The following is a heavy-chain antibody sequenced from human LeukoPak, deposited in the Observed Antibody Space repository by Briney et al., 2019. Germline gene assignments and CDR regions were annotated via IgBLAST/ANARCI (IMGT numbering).Heavy chain of an antibody. D-gene: IGHD3-22*01. CDR3: AKKGYYYDSSGQDYFDY. V-gene: IGHV3-30*02. CDR2: IRYDGSNK. CDR1: GFTFSSYG. Sequence: GGSLRLSCAASGFTFSSYGMHWVRQAPGKGLEWVAFIRYDGSNKYYADSVEGRFTISRDNSKNTLYLQMNSLRAGDTAVYYCAKKGYYYDSSGQDYFDYWGQGTLVTVSS. J-gene: IGHJ4*02.